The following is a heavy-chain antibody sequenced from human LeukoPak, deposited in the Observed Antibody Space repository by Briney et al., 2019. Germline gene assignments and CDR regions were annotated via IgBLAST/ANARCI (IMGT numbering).Heavy chain of an antibody. V-gene: IGHV3-30*03. Sequence: GGSLRLSCAASGFTFSSYSMNWVRQAPGKGLEWVAVISYDGSNKYYADSVKGRFTISRDNSKNTLYLQMNSLRAEDTAVYYCARGPRVGAAGFVYYYYMDVWGKGTTVTVSS. D-gene: IGHD1-26*01. CDR3: ARGPRVGAAGFVYYYYMDV. CDR1: GFTFSSYS. J-gene: IGHJ6*03. CDR2: ISYDGSNK.